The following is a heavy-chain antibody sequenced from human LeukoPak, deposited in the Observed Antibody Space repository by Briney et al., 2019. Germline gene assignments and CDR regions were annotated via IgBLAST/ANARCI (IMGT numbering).Heavy chain of an antibody. CDR1: GGTFSSYA. Sequence: GASVKVSCKASGGTFSSYAISWVRQAPGQGLEWMGWISAYNGNTNYAQTFQGRVTMTTETSTSTAYMELRSLRADDTAVYYCAREVWNSRDTSGPLDPWGQGTLVIVSA. J-gene: IGHJ5*02. CDR2: ISAYNGNT. D-gene: IGHD6-19*01. CDR3: AREVWNSRDTSGPLDP. V-gene: IGHV1-18*01.